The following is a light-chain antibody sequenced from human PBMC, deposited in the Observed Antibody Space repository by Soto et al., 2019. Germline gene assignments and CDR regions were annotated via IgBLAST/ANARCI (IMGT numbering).Light chain of an antibody. CDR3: SSYTSSSTLLV. V-gene: IGLV2-14*01. CDR2: EVS. CDR1: SSDVGGYNY. Sequence: SALTQPASVSGSPGQSITISCTGTSSDVGGYNYVSWYQQHPGKAPKLMICEVSNRPSGVSNRFSGSKSGDTASLTISGLQAEDEADYYCSSYTSSSTLLVFGTGTKVTVL. J-gene: IGLJ1*01.